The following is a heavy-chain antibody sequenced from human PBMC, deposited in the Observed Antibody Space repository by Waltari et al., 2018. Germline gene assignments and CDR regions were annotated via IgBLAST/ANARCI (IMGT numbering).Heavy chain of an antibody. Sequence: QVQLQESGPGLVKPSETLSLTLTVSGGSISSYYWRWIRLHPGQGLKWIGYIYYSGSTNYNPSLKSRVTISVDTSKNQFSLKLSSVTAADTAVYYCARAAGLRLGELSSWGQGTMVTVSS. D-gene: IGHD3-16*02. CDR1: GGSISSYY. CDR2: IYYSGST. V-gene: IGHV4-59*01. CDR3: ARAAGLRLGELSS. J-gene: IGHJ3*01.